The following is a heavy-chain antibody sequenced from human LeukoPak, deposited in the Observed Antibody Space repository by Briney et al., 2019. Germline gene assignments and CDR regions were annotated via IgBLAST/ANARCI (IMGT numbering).Heavy chain of an antibody. CDR2: IRSKAYGGTT. J-gene: IGHJ4*02. CDR3: TRDPMWELWFGY. Sequence: GSLRLSCTASGFTFGDYAMSWVRQAPGKGLEWVGFIRSKAYGGTTEYAASVKGRFTISRDDSKSIAYLQMNSLKTEDTAVYYCTRDPMWELWFGYWGQGTLVTVSS. V-gene: IGHV3-49*04. D-gene: IGHD1-26*01. CDR1: GFTFGDYA.